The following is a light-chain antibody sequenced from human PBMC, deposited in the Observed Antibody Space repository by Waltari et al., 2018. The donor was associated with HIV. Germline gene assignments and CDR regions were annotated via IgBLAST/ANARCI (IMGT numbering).Light chain of an antibody. V-gene: IGKV1-5*03. CDR3: KQYYSYST. CDR2: KAS. Sequence: DIPLTQSPSTVSASVGDRITITCRASQTVYNLLAWYQQRPGKAPKLLIYKASTLESGVPPRFSGSGSGTEFTLTINGLQSDDFATYYCKQYYSYSTFGPGTKVDIK. J-gene: IGKJ3*01. CDR1: QTVYNL.